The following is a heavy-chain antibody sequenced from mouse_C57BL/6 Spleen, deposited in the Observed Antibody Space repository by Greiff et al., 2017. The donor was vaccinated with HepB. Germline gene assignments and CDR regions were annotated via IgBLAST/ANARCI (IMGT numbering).Heavy chain of an antibody. V-gene: IGHV1-82*01. J-gene: IGHJ2*01. CDR2: IYPGDGDT. Sequence: QVQLKESGPELVKPGASVKISCKASGYAFSSSWMNWVKQRPGKGLEWIGRIYPGDGDTNYNGKFKGKATLTADKSSSTAYMQLSSLTSEDSAVYFCARDKLRGGYFDYWGQGTTLTVSS. CDR3: ARDKLRGGYFDY. D-gene: IGHD1-1*01. CDR1: GYAFSSSW.